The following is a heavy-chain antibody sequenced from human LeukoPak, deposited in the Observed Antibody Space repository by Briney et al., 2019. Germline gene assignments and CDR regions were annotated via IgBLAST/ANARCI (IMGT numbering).Heavy chain of an antibody. Sequence: PSESLSLTCAVYGGSFSGYYWSWIRQPPGKGLEWIGEINHSGSTNYNPSLKSRVTISVDTSKNQFSLKLSSVTAADTAVYYCARGRGVVVPAADDDWGQVTLVTVSS. V-gene: IGHV4-34*01. CDR1: GGSFSGYY. J-gene: IGHJ4*02. CDR2: INHSGST. D-gene: IGHD2-2*01. CDR3: ARGRGVVVPAADDD.